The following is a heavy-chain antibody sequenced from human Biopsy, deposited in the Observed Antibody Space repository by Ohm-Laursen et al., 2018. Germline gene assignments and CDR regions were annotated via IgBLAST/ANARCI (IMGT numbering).Heavy chain of an antibody. J-gene: IGHJ4*02. CDR1: GGPLNSYY. Sequence: GTLSLTCTVSGGPLNSYYWSWIRQPPGKGLEWIGYIYYSGIAANYNPSLKGRVTISVDTSKHQFSLRLTSATAADTAVYYCARLTGDPSYWGQGILVTVSS. CDR3: ARLTGDPSY. V-gene: IGHV4-59*01. CDR2: IYYSGIA. D-gene: IGHD7-27*01.